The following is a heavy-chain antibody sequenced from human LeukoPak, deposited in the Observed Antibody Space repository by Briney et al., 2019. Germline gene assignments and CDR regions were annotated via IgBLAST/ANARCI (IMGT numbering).Heavy chain of an antibody. Sequence: PSETLSLTCSVSGGSINGGSYYWSWIRQPAGKPLEWIGHIFTTGSTSYNPSLRTRVTISEDSSKDQFSLNLKSVTAADTAVYYCARDSVSSSWYGYYYYYMDDWGKGTTVTVSS. CDR1: GGSINGGSYY. J-gene: IGHJ6*03. CDR2: IFTTGST. CDR3: ARDSVSSSWYGYYYYYMDD. V-gene: IGHV4-61*09. D-gene: IGHD6-13*01.